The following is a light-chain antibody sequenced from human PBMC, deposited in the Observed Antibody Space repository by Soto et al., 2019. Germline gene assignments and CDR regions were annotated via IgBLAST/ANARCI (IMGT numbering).Light chain of an antibody. V-gene: IGLV2-14*01. CDR1: SSDVGGYAY. CDR3: SSYTSSTTPV. Sequence: QSALTQPASVSGSPGQSITISCTGTSSDVGGYAYVSWYQQYPGKAPKLVISEVTNRPSGISHRFSGSRYVTTASLTISGLQADGEADDYLSSYTSSTTPVFGGGTKVTVL. J-gene: IGLJ2*01. CDR2: EVT.